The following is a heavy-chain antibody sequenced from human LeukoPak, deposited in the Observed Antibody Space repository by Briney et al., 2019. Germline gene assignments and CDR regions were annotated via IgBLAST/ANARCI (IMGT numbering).Heavy chain of an antibody. CDR3: ARGSLLRITIFGVADDAFDI. J-gene: IGHJ3*02. Sequence: SETLSLTCAVYGGSFSGYYWSWIRQPPGKGLEWIGGINHSGSTNYNPSLKSRVTISVDTSKNQFSLKLSSVTAADTAVYYCARGSLLRITIFGVADDAFDIWGQGTMVTVSS. CDR1: GGSFSGYY. V-gene: IGHV4-34*01. CDR2: INHSGST. D-gene: IGHD3-3*01.